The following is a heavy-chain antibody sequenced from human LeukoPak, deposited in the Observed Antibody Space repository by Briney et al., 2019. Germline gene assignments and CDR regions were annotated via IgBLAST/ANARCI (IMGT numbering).Heavy chain of an antibody. CDR3: ARSPYSSGYYYAGWGAFDI. CDR2: IYHSGST. D-gene: IGHD3-22*01. J-gene: IGHJ3*02. V-gene: IGHV4-59*12. CDR1: SGSISNYY. Sequence: PSETLSLTYTVSSGSISNYYWSWIRQPPGKGLEWIGYIYHSGSTYYNPSLKSRVTISVDRSKNQFSLKLSSVTAADTAVYYCARSPYSSGYYYAGWGAFDIWGQGTMVTVSS.